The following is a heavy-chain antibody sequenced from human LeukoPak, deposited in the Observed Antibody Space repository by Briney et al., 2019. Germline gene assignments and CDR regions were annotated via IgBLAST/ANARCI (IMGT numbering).Heavy chain of an antibody. CDR1: GGSLTSSSYY. Sequence: PSETLSLTCTVSGGSLTSSSYYWGWIRQPPGKGLEWIGEINHSGSTNYNPSLKSRVTISVDTSKNQFSLKLSSVTAADTAVYYCARERSHRKRNYYYYYMDVWGKGTTVTVSS. CDR2: INHSGST. J-gene: IGHJ6*03. D-gene: IGHD2-15*01. V-gene: IGHV4-39*07. CDR3: ARERSHRKRNYYYYYMDV.